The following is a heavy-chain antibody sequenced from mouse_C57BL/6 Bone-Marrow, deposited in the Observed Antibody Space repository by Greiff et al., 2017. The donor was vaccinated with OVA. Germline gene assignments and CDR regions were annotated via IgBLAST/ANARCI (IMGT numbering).Heavy chain of an antibody. V-gene: IGHV15-2*01. J-gene: IGHJ1*03. CDR3: ASPGYYGSSYGYFDD. CDR1: DSAVSPIAY. D-gene: IGHD1-1*01. Sequence: VQLQQPGSELRSPGSSVKLSCKASDSAVSPIAYMSWVRQKPGHGFEWIGGILSSIGRTNYGEKFEDKATLDADTLSNTAYLELNSLTSEDSAIYYCASPGYYGSSYGYFDDWGTGTTVTVSS. CDR2: ILSSIGRT.